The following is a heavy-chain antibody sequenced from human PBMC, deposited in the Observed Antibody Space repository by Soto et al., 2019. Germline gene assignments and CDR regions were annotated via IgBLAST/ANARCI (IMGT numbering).Heavy chain of an antibody. CDR2: VYTSGYS. D-gene: IGHD6-13*01. V-gene: IGHV4-4*07. Sequence: VQLQESGPGLVKPSETLSLICTVSGGSISSEYLSWIRQPAGKGLEWIGRVYTSGYSNSNPSLKSRVTMSVDTSKKQFSLNLSSVTAADTAVYYCAREPTTAGTVNWFDPWGQGTLVTVSS. CDR1: GGSISSEY. J-gene: IGHJ5*02. CDR3: AREPTTAGTVNWFDP.